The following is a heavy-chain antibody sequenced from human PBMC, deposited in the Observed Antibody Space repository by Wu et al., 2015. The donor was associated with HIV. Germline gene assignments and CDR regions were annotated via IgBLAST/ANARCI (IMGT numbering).Heavy chain of an antibody. CDR2: IIPIFGTA. CDR1: GGTFSSYA. J-gene: IGHJ4*02. Sequence: QVQLVQSGAEVKKPGSSVKVSCKASGGTFSSYAISWVRQAPGQGLEWMGGIIPIFGTANYAQKFQGRVTITTDESTSTAYMELSSLRSDDTAVYYCARDLGDYDSTPFDYWGQGTLVTVSS. D-gene: IGHD3-22*01. CDR3: ARDLGDYDSTPFDY. V-gene: IGHV1-69*05.